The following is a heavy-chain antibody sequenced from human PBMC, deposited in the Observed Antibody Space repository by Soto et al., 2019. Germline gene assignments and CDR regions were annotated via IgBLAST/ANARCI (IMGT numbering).Heavy chain of an antibody. J-gene: IGHJ4*02. CDR2: ISGSGGST. D-gene: IGHD3-16*02. CDR3: AKDKTYVWGSYRFALDY. CDR1: GFTFSSYA. Sequence: EVQLLESGGGLVQPGGSLRLSCAASGFTFSSYAMSWVRPAPGKGLEWGSAISGSGGSTYYADSGKGRCTISRDNCKNTLYLQMNSLRAEDTAVYYCAKDKTYVWGSYRFALDYWGQGTLVTVSS. V-gene: IGHV3-23*01.